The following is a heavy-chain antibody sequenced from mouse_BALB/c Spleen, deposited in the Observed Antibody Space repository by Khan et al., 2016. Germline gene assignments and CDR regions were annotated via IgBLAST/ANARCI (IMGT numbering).Heavy chain of an antibody. CDR2: IYPGDGDT. D-gene: IGHD1-1*01. J-gene: IGHJ2*01. CDR1: GYTFTSYW. V-gene: IGHV1-87*01. CDR3: YRHYGSSYEYCDF. Sequence: VQLQESGAELARPGASVKLSCKASGYTFTSYWMQWVKQRPGQGLEWIGAIYPGDGDTRYTQKFKGKATLTADKSSSTAYMLIQILESEVAALHYSYRHYGSSYEYCDFWCQCTTFTVPS.